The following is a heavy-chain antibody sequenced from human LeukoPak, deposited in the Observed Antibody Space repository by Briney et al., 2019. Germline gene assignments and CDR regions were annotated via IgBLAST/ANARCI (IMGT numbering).Heavy chain of an antibody. CDR2: IRSKANSYAT. CDR3: ASLYGSGKRWVDP. J-gene: IGHJ5*02. D-gene: IGHD3-10*01. Sequence: PGGSLRLSCAASGLTFSGSAMHWVRQASGKGLEWVGRIRSKANSYATAYAASVKGRFTISRDDSQNTAYLQMNSLKTEDTAVYYCASLYGSGKRWVDPWGQGTLVTVSS. V-gene: IGHV3-73*01. CDR1: GLTFSGSA.